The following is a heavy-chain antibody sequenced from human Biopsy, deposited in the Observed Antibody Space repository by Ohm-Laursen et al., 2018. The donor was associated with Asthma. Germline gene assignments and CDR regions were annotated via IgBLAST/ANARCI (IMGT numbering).Heavy chain of an antibody. CDR3: AKVRSDWVITESFDY. Sequence: SLRLSCSASGFKFDEYTMHWVRQAPGKGLEWVSGISWNSATIGYADSVEDRFTISRDNAKNSVFLHMDSLRPEDTAFYYCAKVRSDWVITESFDYWGQGVLVTVSS. CDR2: ISWNSATI. V-gene: IGHV3-9*01. D-gene: IGHD3-22*01. CDR1: GFKFDEYT. J-gene: IGHJ4*02.